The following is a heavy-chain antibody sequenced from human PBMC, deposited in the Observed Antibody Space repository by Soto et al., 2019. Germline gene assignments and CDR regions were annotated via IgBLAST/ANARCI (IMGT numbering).Heavy chain of an antibody. J-gene: IGHJ4*02. CDR2: IYYSVST. CDR3: ARAENERAGIYRPPDY. D-gene: IGHD5-12*01. V-gene: IGHV4-31*03. Sequence: QVQLQESGPGLVKPPQTLSLTCTVSGASITSGGYYWSWIRQHPGKGLEWIGYIYYSVSTYYNPSLKSRVIIPVDTSKNQFSLNLSSVTASDTAVYYCARAENERAGIYRPPDYWGQGTLGTVSS. CDR1: GASITSGGYY.